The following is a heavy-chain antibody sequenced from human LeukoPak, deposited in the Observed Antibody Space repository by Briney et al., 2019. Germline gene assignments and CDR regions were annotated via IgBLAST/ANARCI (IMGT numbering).Heavy chain of an antibody. J-gene: IGHJ4*02. CDR1: GSSFTNYW. CDR2: IYPGDSDT. CDR3: ARTVPDASGGDY. D-gene: IGHD6-19*01. V-gene: IGHV5-51*01. Sequence: GESLKISCQGSGSSFTNYWIGWVRQLPGKGLEWMGIIYPGDSDTLYSPSFEDQVTISADKSISTAYLQWSSLKASDTAMYSLARTVPDASGGDYWGQGTLVTVSS.